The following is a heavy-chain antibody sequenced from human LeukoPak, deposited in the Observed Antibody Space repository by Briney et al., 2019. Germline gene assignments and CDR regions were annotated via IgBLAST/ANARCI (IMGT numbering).Heavy chain of an antibody. CDR1: GFTFSSYG. CDR3: ARDRRDGYNSVDY. Sequence: PGRSLRLSCAASGFTFSSYGMHWVRQAPGKGLEWVAVIWYDGSNKYYADSLKGRFTISRDNSKNTLYLQMNSLRAEDTAVYYCARDRRDGYNSVDYWGQGTLVTVSS. V-gene: IGHV3-33*01. D-gene: IGHD5-24*01. CDR2: IWYDGSNK. J-gene: IGHJ4*02.